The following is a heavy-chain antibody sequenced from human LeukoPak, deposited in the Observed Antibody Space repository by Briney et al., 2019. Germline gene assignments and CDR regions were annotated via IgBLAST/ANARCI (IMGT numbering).Heavy chain of an antibody. J-gene: IGHJ4*02. CDR2: ISSSSSTI. D-gene: IGHD2-2*01. CDR1: GFTFSSYS. CDR3: ARERESESYIVVVPAAFDY. V-gene: IGHV3-48*01. Sequence: GGSLRLSCAASGFTFSSYSMNWVRQAPGKGLEWVSYISSSSSTIYYADSVKGRFTISRDNAKNSLYLQMNSLRAEDTAVYYCARERESESYIVVVPAAFDYWGQGTLVTVSS.